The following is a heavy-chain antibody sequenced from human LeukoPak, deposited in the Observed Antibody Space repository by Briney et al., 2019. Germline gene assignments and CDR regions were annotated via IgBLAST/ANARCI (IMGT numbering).Heavy chain of an antibody. CDR2: IYYSGST. Sequence: SETLSLTCTVSGGSISSYYWSWIRQPPGKGLEWIGYIYYSGSTNYNPSLKSRVTISVDTSKNQSSLKLSSVTAADTAVYYCARPTRGYSYGPIDYWGQGTLVTVSS. D-gene: IGHD5-18*01. J-gene: IGHJ4*02. V-gene: IGHV4-59*01. CDR3: ARPTRGYSYGPIDY. CDR1: GGSISSYY.